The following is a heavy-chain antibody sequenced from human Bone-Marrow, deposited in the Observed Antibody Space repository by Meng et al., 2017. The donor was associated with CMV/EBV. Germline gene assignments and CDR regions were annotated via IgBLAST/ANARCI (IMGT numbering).Heavy chain of an antibody. Sequence: GESLKISCETSGFNFRNYWMSWVRQAPGKGLEWLANIKQDGSEAKYVDSMRGRLTISRDNAKNSLYLQVNSLRGEDTAIYYCARVDCGGDCPRVYYYYGMDVWGQGTTVTVSS. J-gene: IGHJ6*02. CDR3: ARVDCGGDCPRVYYYYGMDV. D-gene: IGHD2-21*01. CDR2: IKQDGSEA. V-gene: IGHV3-7*01. CDR1: GFNFRNYW.